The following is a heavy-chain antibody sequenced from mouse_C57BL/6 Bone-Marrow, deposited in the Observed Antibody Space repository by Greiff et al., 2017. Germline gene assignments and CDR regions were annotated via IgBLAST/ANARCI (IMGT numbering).Heavy chain of an antibody. CDR3: ARGATVVATGY. J-gene: IGHJ2*01. Sequence: VKLMESGAELARPGASVKLSCKASGYTFTSYGISWVKQRTGQGLEWIGEIYPRSGNTYYNEKFKGKATLTADKSSSTAYMELRSLTSEDSAVYFCARGATVVATGYWGQGTTLTVSS. CDR1: GYTFTSYG. CDR2: IYPRSGNT. D-gene: IGHD1-1*01. V-gene: IGHV1-81*01.